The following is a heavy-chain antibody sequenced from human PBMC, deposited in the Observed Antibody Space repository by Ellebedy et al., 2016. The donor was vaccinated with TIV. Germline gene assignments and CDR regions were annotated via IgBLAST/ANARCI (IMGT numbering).Heavy chain of an antibody. V-gene: IGHV1-8*01. D-gene: IGHD1-26*01. Sequence: AASVKVSCKASGYTFTSYDINWVRQAAGLGLEWMGWMNPNSGYTGSAQEFQGRVTMTGDTSMSTAYMELSSLRSEDTAVYYCVRVMGAIDFWGQGTLVTVSS. CDR2: MNPNSGYT. CDR3: VRVMGAIDF. J-gene: IGHJ4*02. CDR1: GYTFTSYD.